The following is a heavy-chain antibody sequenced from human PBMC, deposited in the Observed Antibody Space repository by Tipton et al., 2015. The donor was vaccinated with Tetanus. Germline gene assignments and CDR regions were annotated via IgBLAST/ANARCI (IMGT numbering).Heavy chain of an antibody. D-gene: IGHD3-3*01. V-gene: IGHV4-39*01. CDR2: VYYSGNT. Sequence: LRLSCSVSGSSISSRNYYWGWIRQPPGKGLEFIGRVYYSGNTYYNPSLKSRVTISVDTSKNQFSLKLSSVTATDTAVYYCAAQIIPTDRGGWFDPWGQGTLVTVSS. CDR3: AAQIIPTDRGGWFDP. CDR1: GSSISSRNYY. J-gene: IGHJ5*02.